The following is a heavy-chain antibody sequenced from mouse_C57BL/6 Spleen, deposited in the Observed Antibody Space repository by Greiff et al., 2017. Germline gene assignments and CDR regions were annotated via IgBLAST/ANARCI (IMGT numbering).Heavy chain of an antibody. V-gene: IGHV1-15*01. J-gene: IGHJ2*01. CDR1: GYTFTDYE. CDR2: IDPETGCT. D-gene: IGHD1-1*01. CDR3: TRCGTTVSYFDY. Sequence: QVQLQQSGAELVRPGASVTLSCKASGYTFTDYEMHWVKQTPVHCLEWIGAIDPETGCTSYTQKFKVMSILTADKSSSTAYLELRSLTSEDSAVYYCTRCGTTVSYFDYWGQGTTLTVSS.